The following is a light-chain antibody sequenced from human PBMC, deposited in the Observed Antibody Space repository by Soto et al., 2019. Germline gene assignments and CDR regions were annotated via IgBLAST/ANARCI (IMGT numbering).Light chain of an antibody. CDR2: SNN. CDR3: AAWDDSLNARWRV. J-gene: IGLJ2*01. Sequence: QSVLTQPPSASGTPGQRVTISCSGSSSNIGSNTVNWYQQLPGTAPKLLIYSNNQRPSGVPDRFSGSKSGTSASLAISGLQSEDEADYYCAAWDDSLNARWRVFGGGTKVTVL. V-gene: IGLV1-44*01. CDR1: SSNIGSNT.